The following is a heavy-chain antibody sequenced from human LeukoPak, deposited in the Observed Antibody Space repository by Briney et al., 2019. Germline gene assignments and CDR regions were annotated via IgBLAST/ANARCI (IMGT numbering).Heavy chain of an antibody. D-gene: IGHD3-22*01. Sequence: ASVKVSCKASGYTFTSYGISWVRQAPGQGLEWMGWISAYNGNTNYAQKLQGRVTMTTDTSTSTAYMELRSLRSDDTAVYYCARDQYYDSSGYSDYWGQGTLVTISS. CDR1: GYTFTSYG. CDR3: ARDQYYDSSGYSDY. V-gene: IGHV1-18*01. J-gene: IGHJ4*02. CDR2: ISAYNGNT.